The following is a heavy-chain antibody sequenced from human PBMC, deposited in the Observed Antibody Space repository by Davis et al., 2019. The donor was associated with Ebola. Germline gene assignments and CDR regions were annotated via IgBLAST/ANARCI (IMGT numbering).Heavy chain of an antibody. D-gene: IGHD2-21*02. CDR1: GGSMYSNSYY. V-gene: IGHV4-39*01. Sequence: MPSETLSLTCTVSGGSMYSNSYYWGWIRQPPGKGLEWIGRIHYSGSTNYNPSLQSRVTISIDSSKNQFSLKLNSVTAADTAVYYCARPGYCGGDCYIDWGQGTLVTVSS. J-gene: IGHJ4*02. CDR2: IHYSGST. CDR3: ARPGYCGGDCYID.